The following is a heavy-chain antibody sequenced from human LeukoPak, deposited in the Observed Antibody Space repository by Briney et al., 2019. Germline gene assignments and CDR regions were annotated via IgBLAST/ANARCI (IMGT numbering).Heavy chain of an antibody. CDR3: AKDEGDSSSGSSPHQ. V-gene: IGHV3-9*01. J-gene: IGHJ4*02. D-gene: IGHD3-22*01. Sequence: SLRLSCAASGFTFDNYAMHWVRQVPGKGLEWVSGISWNSGDIRYADSVQGRFTISSDNAKNYLYLQINSLTAEDRAVYYCAKDEGDSSSGSSPHQGGQGTLVTVS. CDR1: GFTFDNYA. CDR2: ISWNSGDI.